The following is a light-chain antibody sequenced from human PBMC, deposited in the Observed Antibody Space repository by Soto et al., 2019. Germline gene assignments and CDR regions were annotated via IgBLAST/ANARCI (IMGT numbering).Light chain of an antibody. CDR1: QSISSY. Sequence: DIQMTQSPSSLSASLGDRVTITFLASQSISSYLNWYQQKPGKAPKLLIYAASSLQSGVPSRFSGSGSGTEFTLTISSLQPDDFATYYCQHYNSYSEAFGQGTKVDIK. J-gene: IGKJ1*01. V-gene: IGKV1-39*01. CDR3: QHYNSYSEA. CDR2: AAS.